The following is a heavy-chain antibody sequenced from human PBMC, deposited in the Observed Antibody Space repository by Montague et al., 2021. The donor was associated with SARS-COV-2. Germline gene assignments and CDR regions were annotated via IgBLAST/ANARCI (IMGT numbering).Heavy chain of an antibody. Sequence: SLSLSWSASGFTFSSYVMSWVRQAPGKGLEWVSAISGSGGSTYYADSVKGRFTISRDNSKNTLYLQMNSLRAEDTAVYYCAKEISSSWIASYYGMDVWGQGTTVTVSS. CDR1: GFTFSSYV. CDR3: AKEISSSWIASYYGMDV. CDR2: ISGSGGST. D-gene: IGHD6-13*01. V-gene: IGHV3-23*01. J-gene: IGHJ6*02.